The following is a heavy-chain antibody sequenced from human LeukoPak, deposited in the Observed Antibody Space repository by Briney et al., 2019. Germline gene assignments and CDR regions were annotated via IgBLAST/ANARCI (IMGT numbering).Heavy chain of an antibody. V-gene: IGHV3-23*01. CDR3: AKDKIVVVPAAMIYFDY. CDR2: ISGSGGST. D-gene: IGHD2-2*01. CDR1: GFTFSSYA. Sequence: GGSLRLSCAASGFTFSSYATSWVRQAPGKGLEWVSAISGSGGSTYYADSVKGRFTISRDNSKNTLYLQMNSLRAEDTAVYYCAKDKIVVVPAAMIYFDYWGQGTLVTVSS. J-gene: IGHJ4*02.